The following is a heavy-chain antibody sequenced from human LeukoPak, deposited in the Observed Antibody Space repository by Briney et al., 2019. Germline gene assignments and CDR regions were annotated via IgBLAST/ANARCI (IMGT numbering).Heavy chain of an antibody. D-gene: IGHD6-19*01. V-gene: IGHV4-61*01. J-gene: IGHJ4*02. CDR2: LYNRGRT. Sequence: PSETLSLTCTVSGGSISSSSYYWGWIRQPPGKGLEWIGSLYNRGRTTYNPSLESRVTISVDTSKNQFSLKVTSVTPADTAVYYCARDHRAVAGFDFWGQGTLVTVSS. CDR1: GGSISSSSYY. CDR3: ARDHRAVAGFDF.